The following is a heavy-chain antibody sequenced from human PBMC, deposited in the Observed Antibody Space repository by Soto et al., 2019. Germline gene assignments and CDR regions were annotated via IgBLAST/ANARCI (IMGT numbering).Heavy chain of an antibody. CDR3: ARENRKLGYCSSTSCPFDY. D-gene: IGHD2-2*01. CDR2: ISSSGATI. CDR1: GFTFSDYY. V-gene: IGHV3-11*01. Sequence: QVQLVESGGGLVKPGGSQRLSCAASGFTFSDYYMSWIRQAPGKGLEWVSYISSSGATIYYADSVKGRFTISRDNAKNSLYLQMNSLSAEDTAVYYCARENRKLGYCSSTSCPFDYWGQGTLVTVSS. J-gene: IGHJ4*02.